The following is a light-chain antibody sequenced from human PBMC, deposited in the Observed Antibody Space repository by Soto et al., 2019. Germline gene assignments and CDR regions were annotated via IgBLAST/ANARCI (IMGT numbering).Light chain of an antibody. CDR2: DVN. Sequence: QSALTQPASVSGSPGQSITISCTGTSSDIGNYNHVSWYQHHPGKAPKVLIYDVNNRPSGASNRFSGSKSGNTASLTISGLHAEDEADYYCSSDTSSTTHVFGTGTKLTVL. J-gene: IGLJ1*01. CDR1: SSDIGNYNH. V-gene: IGLV2-14*03. CDR3: SSDTSSTTHV.